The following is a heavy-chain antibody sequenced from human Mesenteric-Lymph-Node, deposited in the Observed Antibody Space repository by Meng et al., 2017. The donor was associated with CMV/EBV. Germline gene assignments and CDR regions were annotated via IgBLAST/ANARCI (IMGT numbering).Heavy chain of an antibody. V-gene: IGHV3-53*01. CDR2: IYSGGST. Sequence: GESLKISCAASGFTVSSNYMSWVRQAPGKGLEWVSVIYSGGSTYYADSVKGRFTISRDNSKNTLYLQMNSLRAEDTAVYYCARIDYGDYGDYWGQGTLVTVSS. D-gene: IGHD4-17*01. CDR3: ARIDYGDYGDY. J-gene: IGHJ4*02. CDR1: GFTVSSNY.